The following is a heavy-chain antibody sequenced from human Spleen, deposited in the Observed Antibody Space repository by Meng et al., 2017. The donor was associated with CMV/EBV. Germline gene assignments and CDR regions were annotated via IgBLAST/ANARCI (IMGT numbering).Heavy chain of an antibody. Sequence: SLKISCAASGFTFDDYSMHWVRQAPGKGLEWVSGINWNSVRIDYVDSVKGRFTISRDNSKNTLYLQMNSLGAEDTAVYYCARDRRGGGGATTLNNWGQGTLVTVSS. D-gene: IGHD1-26*01. CDR2: INWNSVRI. CDR3: ARDRRGGGGATTLNN. J-gene: IGHJ4*02. CDR1: GFTFDDYS. V-gene: IGHV3-9*01.